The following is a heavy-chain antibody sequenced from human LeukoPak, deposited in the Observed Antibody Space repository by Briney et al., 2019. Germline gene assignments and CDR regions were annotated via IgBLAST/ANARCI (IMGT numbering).Heavy chain of an antibody. CDR3: ARDSGYSSGWYIDY. J-gene: IGHJ4*02. CDR2: IYYSGST. CDR1: GGFISSYY. V-gene: IGHV4-59*01. Sequence: PWETVSLTCTVSGGFISSYYWSWIRQSPGKGRVWSGYIYYSGSTNYNPSLKSRVTISVDTSKNQFSLKLSSVTAPGTGVYYCARDSGYSSGWYIDYSGQGTLVTVSS. D-gene: IGHD6-25*01.